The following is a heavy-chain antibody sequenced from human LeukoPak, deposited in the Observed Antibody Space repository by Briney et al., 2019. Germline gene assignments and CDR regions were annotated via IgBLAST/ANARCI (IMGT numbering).Heavy chain of an antibody. J-gene: IGHJ4*02. Sequence: SETLSLTCTVSGGSISSSSYYWGWIRQPPGKGLEWIGSIYYSGSTYYNPSLKSRVTISVDTSKNQFSLKLSSVTAADTAVYYCARDPNYYDSSGYYHYFDYWGQGTLVTVSS. CDR2: IYYSGST. D-gene: IGHD3-22*01. CDR3: ARDPNYYDSSGYYHYFDY. CDR1: GGSISSSSYY. V-gene: IGHV4-39*07.